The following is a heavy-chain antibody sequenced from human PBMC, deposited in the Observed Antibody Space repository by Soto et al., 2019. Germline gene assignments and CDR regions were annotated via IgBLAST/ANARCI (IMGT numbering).Heavy chain of an antibody. D-gene: IGHD3-3*01. J-gene: IGHJ4*02. CDR3: ASTNDFWSGLSPEGYFDY. V-gene: IGHV4-59*01. CDR1: GGSISSYY. CDR2: IYYSGST. Sequence: QVQLQESGPGLVKPSETLSLTCTVSGGSISSYYWSWIRQPPGKGLEWIGYIYYSGSTNYNPSLKSRVTISVDTSKNQFSLKLSSVAAADTAVYYCASTNDFWSGLSPEGYFDYWGQGTLVTVSS.